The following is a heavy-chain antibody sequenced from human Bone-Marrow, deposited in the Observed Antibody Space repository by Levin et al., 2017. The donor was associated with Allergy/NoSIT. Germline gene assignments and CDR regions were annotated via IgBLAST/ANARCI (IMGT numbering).Heavy chain of an antibody. Sequence: EPLKISGSVPGGPISSGRYYWAGIRQSPGKGLEWIGSIYYSGSTHYNPSLKHRLLISVDKSKNQFSLQLTSLTAADPALYYLARTCTALASCVRQFCRFDPWGQGSQVTVS. V-gene: IGHV4-39*07. D-gene: IGHD2-8*02. CDR3: ARTCTALASCVRQFCRFDP. CDR2: IYYSGST. CDR1: GGPISSGRYY. J-gene: IGHJ5*02.